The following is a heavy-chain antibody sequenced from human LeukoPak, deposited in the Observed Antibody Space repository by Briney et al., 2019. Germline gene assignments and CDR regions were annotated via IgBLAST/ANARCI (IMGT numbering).Heavy chain of an antibody. D-gene: IGHD3-10*01. J-gene: IGHJ4*02. CDR3: ARSDYGSGNYYWSLDY. Sequence: SETLSLTCAVYGGSISGYYWSWIRQPPGKGLEWIAEIHHSGSANYNPSLKSRVTISIDTSKNQFSLKLSSVAAADTAVYYCARSDYGSGNYYWSLDYWGQGTLVTVSS. CDR1: GGSISGYY. CDR2: IHHSGSA. V-gene: IGHV4-34*01.